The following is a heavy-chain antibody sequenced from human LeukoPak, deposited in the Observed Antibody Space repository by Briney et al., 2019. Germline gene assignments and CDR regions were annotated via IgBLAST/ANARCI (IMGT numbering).Heavy chain of an antibody. CDR2: VNSDGSST. Sequence: ETLSLTCTVSGGSISSSSYYWGWIRQPPGKGLVWVSRVNSDGSSTSYADSVKGRFTISRDNAKNTLYLQMNSLRAEDTAVYYCARGENYDSSGYGKLDYWGQGTLVTVSS. D-gene: IGHD3-22*01. CDR3: ARGENYDSSGYGKLDY. CDR1: GGSISSSSYY. V-gene: IGHV3-74*01. J-gene: IGHJ4*02.